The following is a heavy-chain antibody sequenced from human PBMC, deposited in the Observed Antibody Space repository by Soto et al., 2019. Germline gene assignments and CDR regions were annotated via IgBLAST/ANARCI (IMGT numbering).Heavy chain of an antibody. CDR2: IGTAGDT. V-gene: IGHV3-13*01. CDR3: ARGIAAAGPFDP. J-gene: IGHJ5*02. D-gene: IGHD6-13*01. CDR1: GFTFSSYD. Sequence: EVQLVESGGGLVQPGGSLRLSCAASGFTFSSYDMHWVRQATGKGLEWVSAIGTAGDTYYPGSVKGRFTISRENAKNSLYLQMNSLRAGDTAVYYCARGIAAAGPFDPRGQGTLVTVSS.